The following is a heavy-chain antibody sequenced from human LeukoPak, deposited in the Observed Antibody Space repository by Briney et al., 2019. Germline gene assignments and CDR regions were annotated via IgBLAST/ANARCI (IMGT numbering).Heavy chain of an antibody. CDR2: IYYSGSTNT. V-gene: IGHV4-59*08. D-gene: IGHD5-12*01. CDR3: ARIRGGSGYDDY. CDR1: GVSISSYY. Sequence: KPSETLSLTCTVSGVSISSYYWSWIRQTPGKGLEWIGHIYYSGSTNTNYNPSLKSRVTISVDTSKNQFSLKLSSVTAADTAAYYCARIRGGSGYDDYWGQGTLVTVSS. J-gene: IGHJ4*02.